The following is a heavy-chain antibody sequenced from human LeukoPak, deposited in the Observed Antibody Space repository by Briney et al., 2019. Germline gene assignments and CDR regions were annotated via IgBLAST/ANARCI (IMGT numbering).Heavy chain of an antibody. CDR2: INPSGGST. CDR1: GYTFTSYY. V-gene: IGHV1-46*01. D-gene: IGHD3-9*01. J-gene: IGHJ6*02. CDR3: AARRKLRYFDWPIGMDV. Sequence: GASVKVSCKASGYTFTSYYMHWVRQAPGQGLEWMGIINPSGGSTNYAQKFQERVTITRDMSTSTAYMELSSLRSEDTAVYYCAARRKLRYFDWPIGMDVWGQGTTVTVSS.